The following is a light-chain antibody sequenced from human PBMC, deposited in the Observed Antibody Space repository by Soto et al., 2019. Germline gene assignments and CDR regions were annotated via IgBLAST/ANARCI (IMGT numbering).Light chain of an antibody. CDR3: QQHNSWPWT. V-gene: IGKV3-15*01. CDR2: GAS. Sequence: SKSPGTVSLSKGERATLSWPASQSVSSSYLAWYQQKPGQAPRLLIYGASTRVTGISARFSGSGSGTELTLTISSLQSEDFAVYYCQQHNSWPWTFGQGTNVDIK. J-gene: IGKJ1*01. CDR1: QSVSSSY.